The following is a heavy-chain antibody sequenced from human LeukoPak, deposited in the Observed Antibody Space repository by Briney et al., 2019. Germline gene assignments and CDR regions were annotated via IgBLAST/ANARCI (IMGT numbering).Heavy chain of an antibody. D-gene: IGHD2-15*01. CDR3: VRDNPRCCGVVPANIDDY. V-gene: IGHV3-48*01. J-gene: IGHJ4*02. CDR2: ISHDSGVR. CDR1: GFTFSSYA. Sequence: PGGSLRLSCAASGFTFSSYAMSWVRQAPGKGLEWFSYISHDSGVRYYADSVRGRFTISRDNAKNSLHLQMHSLRAEDTAVYYCVRDNPRCCGVVPANIDDYWGQGTLVTVSS.